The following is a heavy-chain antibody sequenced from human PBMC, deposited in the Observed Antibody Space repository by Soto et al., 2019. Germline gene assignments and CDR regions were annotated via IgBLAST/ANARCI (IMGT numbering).Heavy chain of an antibody. CDR3: AKDHGIMATVCPWFDP. CDR2: ISSSSTTI. D-gene: IGHD4-4*01. J-gene: IGHJ5*02. V-gene: IGHV3-48*01. Sequence: GGSLRLSCAASGFTFSSYSMNWVRQAPGKGLEWVSYISSSSTTIYYADSVKGRLTISRDNSKNTVYLQMNSLRAEDTAVYYCAKDHGIMATVCPWFDPWGQGPLVTVSS. CDR1: GFTFSSYS.